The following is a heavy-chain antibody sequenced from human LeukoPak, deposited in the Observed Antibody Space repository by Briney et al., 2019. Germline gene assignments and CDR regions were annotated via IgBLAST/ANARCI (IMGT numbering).Heavy chain of an antibody. Sequence: PGGSLGLSCAASGFTFRSYAMSWARLAPGKGLEWVSTISGSGGGTWYPDSVKGRFTISRDNSKNTLWLHMTSLRAEDTAIYYCAKGVAVAGMGNDAFDIWGQGTMVTVSS. V-gene: IGHV3-23*01. J-gene: IGHJ3*02. D-gene: IGHD6-19*01. CDR3: AKGVAVAGMGNDAFDI. CDR1: GFTFRSYA. CDR2: ISGSGGGT.